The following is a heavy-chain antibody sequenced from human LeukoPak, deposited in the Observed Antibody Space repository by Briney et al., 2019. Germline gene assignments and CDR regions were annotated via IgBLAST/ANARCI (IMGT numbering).Heavy chain of an antibody. CDR2: IIPILGIA. CDR1: GGTFNIYA. V-gene: IGHV1-69*04. D-gene: IGHD5-18*01. Sequence: SVKVSCKASGGTFNIYAISWVRQAPGQGLEWMGRIIPILGIANYAQKFQGRVTITADKTTSTAYMELSSLRSEDTAVYYCARDPGPTAMVPGWFDPWGQGTLVTVSS. J-gene: IGHJ5*02. CDR3: ARDPGPTAMVPGWFDP.